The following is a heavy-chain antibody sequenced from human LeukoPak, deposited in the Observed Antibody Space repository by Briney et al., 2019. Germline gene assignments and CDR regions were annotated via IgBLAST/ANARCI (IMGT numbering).Heavy chain of an antibody. CDR1: GYTFTSYG. CDR3: ARDWGSIKAIADY. J-gene: IGHJ4*02. Sequence: ASVKVSCKATGYTFTSYGISWVRQAPGQGLEWMGWISSNSDNTNYAQKLQGRVTMTTDTSTSIAYMELRSLRSDDTALYFCARDWGSIKAIADYWGQGTLVTVSS. D-gene: IGHD7-27*01. V-gene: IGHV1-18*01. CDR2: ISSNSDNT.